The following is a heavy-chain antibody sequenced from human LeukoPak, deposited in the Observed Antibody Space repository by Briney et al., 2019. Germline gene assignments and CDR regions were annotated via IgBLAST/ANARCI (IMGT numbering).Heavy chain of an antibody. J-gene: IGHJ3*02. CDR3: ARVYRGYNYGYVSDI. CDR2: INHSGST. CDR1: GGSFSGYY. Sequence: PSETLSLTCVVYGGSFSGYYWSWIRQPPGKGLEWIGEINHSGSTNYNPSLRSRVTISVDTSKNQFSLKLSSVTAADTAVYYCARVYRGYNYGYVSDIWGQGTMVTVSS. V-gene: IGHV4-34*01. D-gene: IGHD5-18*01.